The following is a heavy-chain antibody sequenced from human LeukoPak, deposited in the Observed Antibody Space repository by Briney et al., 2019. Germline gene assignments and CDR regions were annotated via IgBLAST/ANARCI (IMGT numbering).Heavy chain of an antibody. Sequence: SVKVSCKASGGSFRSSTFAWVRQAPGRGLEWMGGIIPIFGTANYALQFQGRATITTDESTSTVYMELSSLRSEDTAIYYCARGPLHVALSSGYLKWLDPWGQGSLVIVSS. CDR3: ARGPLHVALSSGYLKWLDP. D-gene: IGHD3-22*01. V-gene: IGHV1-69*05. J-gene: IGHJ5*02. CDR1: GGSFRSST. CDR2: IIPIFGTA.